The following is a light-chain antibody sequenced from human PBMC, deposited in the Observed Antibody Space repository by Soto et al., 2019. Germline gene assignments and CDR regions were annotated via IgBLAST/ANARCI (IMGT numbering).Light chain of an antibody. V-gene: IGKV1-5*01. CDR3: QHYHTYSRT. Sequence: DIQMTQSPSTLSASVGDRVTITCRASQSISNWLAWYQQKPGKAPNLLIYDASSLHSGVPSRFSGSGSGTDFTHTISSLQPDDFASYYCQHYHTYSRTFGQGPKVEIK. CDR2: DAS. J-gene: IGKJ1*01. CDR1: QSISNW.